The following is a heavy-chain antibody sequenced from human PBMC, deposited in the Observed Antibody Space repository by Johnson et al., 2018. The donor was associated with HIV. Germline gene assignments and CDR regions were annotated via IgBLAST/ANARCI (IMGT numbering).Heavy chain of an antibody. CDR2: ISYDGSNK. J-gene: IGHJ3*02. D-gene: IGHD1-26*01. Sequence: QVQLVEFGGGVVQPGRSLRLSCAASGFTFSSYAMHWVRQAPGKGLEWVAVISYDGSNKYYADSVTGRFPISRDNSKNTLYLQMNSLRAEDTAVYYCARARRAWELPAAFDIWGQGTMVTVSS. CDR3: ARARRAWELPAAFDI. CDR1: GFTFSSYA. V-gene: IGHV3-30-3*01.